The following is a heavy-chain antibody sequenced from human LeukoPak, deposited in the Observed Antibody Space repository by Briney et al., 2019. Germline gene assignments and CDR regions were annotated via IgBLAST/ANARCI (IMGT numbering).Heavy chain of an antibody. Sequence: GGSLRLSCAASGFTFSSYGMLWVRQAPGKGLEWVAFIRYDGSNKYYADSVKGRFTISRDNSKNTLYLQMNSLRAEDTAVYYCAKGIPTAIVVVPAPDYWGQGTLVTVSS. CDR2: IRYDGSNK. D-gene: IGHD2-2*01. J-gene: IGHJ4*02. CDR1: GFTFSSYG. CDR3: AKGIPTAIVVVPAPDY. V-gene: IGHV3-30*02.